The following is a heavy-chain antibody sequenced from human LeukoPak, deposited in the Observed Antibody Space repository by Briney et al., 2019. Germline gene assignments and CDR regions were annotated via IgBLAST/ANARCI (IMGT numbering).Heavy chain of an antibody. D-gene: IGHD3-3*01. V-gene: IGHV4-39*01. CDR3: AKVLFTIRGYYFDY. CDR1: GGSISSSSYC. CDR2: IFYSGST. Sequence: PSETLSLTCTVSGGSISSSSYCWGWIRQPPGKGLEWIGSIFYSGSTYYNPSLMSRVTISADTSKNQFSLKLTSVTAADTAVYYCAKVLFTIRGYYFDYWDQGTLVTVSS. J-gene: IGHJ4*02.